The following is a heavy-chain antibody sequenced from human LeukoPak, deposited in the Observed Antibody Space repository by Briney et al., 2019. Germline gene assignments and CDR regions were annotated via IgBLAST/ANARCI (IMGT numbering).Heavy chain of an antibody. CDR1: GGSIGTYY. CDR3: ARGRGSGWSLRYYFDY. J-gene: IGHJ4*02. D-gene: IGHD6-19*01. Sequence: SETLSLTCTVSGGSIGTYYWSWIRQPPGKGLEWIGNIYYSGSTNYNPSLKSRVTISLDTSNQFSLKLSSVTAADTAVYYCARGRGSGWSLRYYFDYWGQGTLVTVSS. V-gene: IGHV4-59*01. CDR2: IYYSGST.